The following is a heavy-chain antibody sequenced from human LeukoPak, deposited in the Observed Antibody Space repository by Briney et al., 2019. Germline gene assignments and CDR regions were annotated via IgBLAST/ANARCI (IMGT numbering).Heavy chain of an antibody. V-gene: IGHV3-74*01. D-gene: IGHD5-12*01. CDR1: GFTFSSYW. J-gene: IGHJ4*02. CDR3: TRGYSGYGNFDC. Sequence: GGSLRLSCAASGFTFSSYWMHWVRQAPGKGLVWVSRINSDGSSTSYADSVKGRFTISRDNAKNTLYLQMNSLRAEDTAVYYCTRGYSGYGNFDCWGQGTLVTVSS. CDR2: INSDGSST.